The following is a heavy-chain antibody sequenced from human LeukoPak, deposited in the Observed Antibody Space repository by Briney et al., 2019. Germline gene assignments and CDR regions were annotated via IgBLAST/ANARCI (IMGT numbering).Heavy chain of an antibody. V-gene: IGHV3-7*01. CDR2: IKNDGAVK. D-gene: IGHD6-13*01. J-gene: IGHJ4*02. CDR3: AKDSYSKGDF. Sequence: GGSLRLSCAASGFTFSSHSMNWVRQAPGKGLEWVANIKNDGAVKNYVDSVKGRFTISRDNAKNSLYLQMNSLRAEDTAVYYCAKDSYSKGDFWDQGVLVTVSS. CDR1: GFTFSSHS.